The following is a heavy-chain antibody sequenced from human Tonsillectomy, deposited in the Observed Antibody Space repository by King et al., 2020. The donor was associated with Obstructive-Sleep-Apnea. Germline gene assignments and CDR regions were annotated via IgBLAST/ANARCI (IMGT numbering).Heavy chain of an antibody. V-gene: IGHV4-59*12. Sequence: LQLQESGPGLVKPSETLSLTCTVSGGSISSFYWSWIRQPPGKGLEWIGYIYYSGSTNYNPSLKSRVTISVDTSKNQFSLNLSSVTAADTAVYYCAGAGDYGDSLYWGQGTLVTVSS. CDR3: AGAGDYGDSLY. CDR1: GGSISSFY. J-gene: IGHJ4*02. D-gene: IGHD4-17*01. CDR2: IYYSGST.